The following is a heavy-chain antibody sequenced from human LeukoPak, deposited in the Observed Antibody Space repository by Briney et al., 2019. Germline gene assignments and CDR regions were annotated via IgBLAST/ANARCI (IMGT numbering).Heavy chain of an antibody. CDR3: ASFGRTYVWGSYRYDAFDI. V-gene: IGHV4-4*07. CDR2: IYTSGST. J-gene: IGHJ3*02. Sequence: SETLSLTCTVSGGSISSYYWSWIRQPAGKGLEWIGRIYTSGSTNYNPSLKSRVTMSVDTSKNQFSLKLSSVTAADTAVYYCASFGRTYVWGSYRYDAFDIWGQGTMVTVSS. D-gene: IGHD3-16*02. CDR1: GGSISSYY.